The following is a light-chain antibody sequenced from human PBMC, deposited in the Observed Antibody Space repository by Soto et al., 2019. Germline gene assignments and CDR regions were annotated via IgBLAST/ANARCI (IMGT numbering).Light chain of an antibody. CDR1: SSDVGAYNY. Sequence: QSALTQPPSASGSPGQSVTISCTGTSSDVGAYNYVSWYQQHPGKAPKLMIYEVSKRPSGVPVRFSGSKSGNTSTLTVSGLQADDETDYYCSSYAGSNTYVFGTGTKLTVL. V-gene: IGLV2-8*01. J-gene: IGLJ1*01. CDR3: SSYAGSNTYV. CDR2: EVS.